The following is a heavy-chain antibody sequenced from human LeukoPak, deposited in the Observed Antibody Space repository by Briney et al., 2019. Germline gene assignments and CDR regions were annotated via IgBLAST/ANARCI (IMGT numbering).Heavy chain of an antibody. J-gene: IGHJ6*02. CDR2: INPSGGST. CDR1: GYTFTSYY. V-gene: IGHV1-46*01. Sequence: ASVKVSCKASGYTFTSYYMHWVRQAPGQGLEWMGIINPSGGSTSYAQKFQSRVTMTRDTSTSTVYMELSSLRSEDTAVYYCARDLVQTTLSYYYYYGMDVWGQGTTVTVSS. D-gene: IGHD1-1*01. CDR3: ARDLVQTTLSYYYYYGMDV.